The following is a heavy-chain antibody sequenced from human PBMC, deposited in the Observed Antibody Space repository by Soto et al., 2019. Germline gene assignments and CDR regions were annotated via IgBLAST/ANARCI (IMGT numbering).Heavy chain of an antibody. CDR3: ARDSIAASGTDY. CDR1: GGTFSSYT. D-gene: IGHD6-13*01. CDR2: IIPIFGTT. Sequence: QVQLVQSGAEVKKPGSSVKVSCKASGGTFSSYTLAWVRQAPGQGLEWMGEIIPIFGTTNYVQKFQGRVTITPDVSTNTAYIELSSLRSEDTVMYYCARDSIAASGTDYWGQGTPVTVSS. J-gene: IGHJ4*02. V-gene: IGHV1-69*01.